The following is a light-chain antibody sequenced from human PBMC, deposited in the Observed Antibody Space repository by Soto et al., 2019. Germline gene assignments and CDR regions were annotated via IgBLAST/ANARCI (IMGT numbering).Light chain of an antibody. V-gene: IGKV3-20*01. CDR2: GAS. CDR3: QQYNNFWT. CDR1: QSVTKSF. Sequence: EILLAQSPGTLSLSPGERATLSCRASQSVTKSFLAWYKQKPGQAPRLLIYGASRRATGIPDRLTGSGSGTEFTLTISRLKSDDFATYYCQQYNNFWTFGQGTKVDIK. J-gene: IGKJ1*01.